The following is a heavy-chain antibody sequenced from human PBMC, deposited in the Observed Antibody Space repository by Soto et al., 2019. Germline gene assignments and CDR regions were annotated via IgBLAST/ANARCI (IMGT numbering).Heavy chain of an antibody. CDR3: AREGSIVVVPAAMSYYYYYMDV. CDR1: GYTFTSYA. Sequence: ASVKVSCKASGYTFTSYAMHWVRQAPGQRLAWMGWINAGNGNTKYSQKFQGRVTITRDTSASTAYMELSSLRSEDTAVYYCAREGSIVVVPAAMSYYYYYMDVWGKGTTVTVSS. V-gene: IGHV1-3*01. D-gene: IGHD2-2*01. CDR2: INAGNGNT. J-gene: IGHJ6*03.